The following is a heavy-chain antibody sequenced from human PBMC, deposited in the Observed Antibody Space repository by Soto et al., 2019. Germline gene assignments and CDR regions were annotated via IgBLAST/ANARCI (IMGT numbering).Heavy chain of an antibody. J-gene: IGHJ4*02. CDR1: GGTFSSYA. CDR3: ARAWDSSSSVDY. V-gene: IGHV1-69*13. CDR2: IIPIFGTA. D-gene: IGHD6-6*01. Sequence: ASVKVSFKASGGTFSSYAISWLRQAPGQGLEWMGGIIPIFGTANYAQKFQGRVTITADESTSTAYMELSSLRSEDTAVYYCARAWDSSSSVDYWGQGTLVTVSS.